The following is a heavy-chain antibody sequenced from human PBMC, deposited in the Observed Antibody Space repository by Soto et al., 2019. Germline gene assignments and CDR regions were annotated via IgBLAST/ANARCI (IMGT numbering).Heavy chain of an antibody. CDR1: VFSFTTYW. D-gene: IGHD3-3*01. J-gene: IGHJ3*02. CDR2: IYPGDSKT. V-gene: IGHV5-51*01. Sequence: PGESLKISCKGSVFSFTTYWIAWVRQMPGKCLEWMGIIYPGDSKTTXSPSSPGPXTISAYKSISTXYLQCXSLKASDTAMYYCARQGDSTSAFDIWGQGTMVTVS. CDR3: ARQGDSTSAFDI.